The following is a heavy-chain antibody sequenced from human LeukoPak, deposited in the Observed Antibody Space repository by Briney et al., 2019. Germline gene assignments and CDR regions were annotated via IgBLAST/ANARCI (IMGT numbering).Heavy chain of an antibody. J-gene: IGHJ4*02. Sequence: PSETLSLTCTVSGGSISSSSYYWGWIRQPPGKWLEWIVSIYYSGSTYYNPSLKSRVTISVDTSKNQFSLKLSSVTAADTAVYYCASGYSYGYPTRSVDYWGQGTLVTVSS. D-gene: IGHD5-18*01. CDR3: ASGYSYGYPTRSVDY. V-gene: IGHV4-39*01. CDR2: IYYSGST. CDR1: GGSISSSSYY.